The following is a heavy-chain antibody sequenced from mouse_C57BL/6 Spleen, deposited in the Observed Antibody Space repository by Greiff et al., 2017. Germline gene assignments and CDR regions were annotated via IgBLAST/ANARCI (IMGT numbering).Heavy chain of an antibody. CDR2: ISSGSSTI. Sequence: EVKLQESGGGLVKPGGSLKLSCAASGFTFSDYGMHWVRQAPEKGLEWVAYISSGSSTIYYADTVKGRFTISRDNAKNTLFLQMTSLRSEDAAMYYCARDYYVSWFAYWGQGTLVTVSA. V-gene: IGHV5-17*01. J-gene: IGHJ3*01. CDR3: ARDYYVSWFAY. D-gene: IGHD1-1*01. CDR1: GFTFSDYG.